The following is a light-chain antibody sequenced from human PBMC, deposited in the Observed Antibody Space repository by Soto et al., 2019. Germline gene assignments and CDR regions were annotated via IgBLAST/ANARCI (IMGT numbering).Light chain of an antibody. V-gene: IGKV3-15*01. J-gene: IGKJ1*01. CDR2: GAS. Sequence: EIVMTQSPGTLSVSPGERATLSCRASQSVSSNLAWYQQKPGQAPRLLIYGASTRATGIPARFSSSGSETEFTLTISSLQSEDFAVYYCQQFYNWPRTFGQGTKVEIK. CDR1: QSVSSN. CDR3: QQFYNWPRT.